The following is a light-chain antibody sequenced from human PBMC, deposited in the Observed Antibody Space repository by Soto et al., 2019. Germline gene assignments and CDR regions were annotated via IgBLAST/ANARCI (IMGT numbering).Light chain of an antibody. CDR2: GAS. J-gene: IGKJ4*01. V-gene: IGKV3-15*01. CDR3: QQYYDWPLVT. CDR1: ESISTN. Sequence: TQSPATLSVSPGERVTFSCGASESISTNLAWYQQKPGQAPRLLIYGASTRDTHIPDRFSGAGSETEFTLSVSSLQSEDFAIYYCQQYYDWPLVTFGGGTRVEI.